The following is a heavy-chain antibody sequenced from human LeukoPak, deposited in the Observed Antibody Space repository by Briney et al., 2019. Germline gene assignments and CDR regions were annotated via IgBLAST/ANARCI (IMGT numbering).Heavy chain of an antibody. V-gene: IGHV3-15*01. CDR3: TTGPY. CDR1: GGSISSYY. CDR2: VKTKTDGWTT. J-gene: IGHJ4*02. Sequence: ETLSLTCTVSGGSISSYYWSWIRQPPGKGLEWVGRVKTKTDGWTTGYAAPVNGRFTISRDDSRSTLYLQMNSLKTEDTAVYYGTTGPYWGQGTLVTVSS.